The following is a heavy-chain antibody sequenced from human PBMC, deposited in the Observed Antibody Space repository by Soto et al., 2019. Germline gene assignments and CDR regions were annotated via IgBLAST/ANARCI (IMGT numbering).Heavy chain of an antibody. Sequence: QVQLQESGPGLVKPSQTLSLTCTVSGGSISSGGYYWSWISQHPGKGLEWIGYIYYSGSTYYNPSLKSRVTISVDTSKNQFSLKLSSVTAADTAVYYCARDYYGSGRAFDYWGQGTLVTVSS. V-gene: IGHV4-31*03. CDR2: IYYSGST. CDR3: ARDYYGSGRAFDY. CDR1: GGSISSGGYY. D-gene: IGHD3-10*01. J-gene: IGHJ4*02.